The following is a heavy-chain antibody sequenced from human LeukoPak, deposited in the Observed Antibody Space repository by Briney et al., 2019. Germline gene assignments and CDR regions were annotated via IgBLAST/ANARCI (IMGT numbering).Heavy chain of an antibody. CDR2: IPYEGSDK. D-gene: IGHD4-11*01. CDR3: AAMTSVTTGDY. J-gene: IGHJ4*02. V-gene: IGHV3-30*02. CDR1: GFPFSSYG. Sequence: GGSLRLSCAASGFPFSSYGMHWVRQAPGKGLEWVAFIPYEGSDKFYADSVQGRFTISRDNSKNTLYLQMNSLRAEDTAVYYCAAMTSVTTGDYWGQGTLVTVSS.